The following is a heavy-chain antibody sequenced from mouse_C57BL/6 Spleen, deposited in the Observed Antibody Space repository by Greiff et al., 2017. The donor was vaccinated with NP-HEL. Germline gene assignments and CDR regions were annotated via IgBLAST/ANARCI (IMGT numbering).Heavy chain of an antibody. CDR3: ARGGEGDY. V-gene: IGHV1-69*01. CDR1: GYTFTSYW. Sequence: QVQLQQPGAELVMPGASVKLSCKASGYTFTSYWMHWVKQRPGQGLEWIGEIDPSDSYTNYNQKFKGKSTLTVDKSSSTAYMRLSSLTSEDSAVYYCARGGEGDYWGQGTSVTVSS. CDR2: IDPSDSYT. D-gene: IGHD2-13*01. J-gene: IGHJ4*01.